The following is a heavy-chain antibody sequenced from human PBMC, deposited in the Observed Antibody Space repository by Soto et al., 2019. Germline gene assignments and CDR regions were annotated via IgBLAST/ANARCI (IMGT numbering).Heavy chain of an antibody. D-gene: IGHD1-1*01. CDR1: GFTVSSNY. J-gene: IGHJ6*03. Sequence: EVQLVESGGGLVQPGGSLRLSCAASGFTVSSNYMSWVRQAPGKGLEWVSVIYSGGSTYYADFVKGRFIISSDNSKNRLYLQMNSLRAEDTAVYYCASPVQLERRRGLGYYYYYMDVWGKGTTVTVSS. CDR2: IYSGGST. CDR3: ASPVQLERRRGLGYYYYYMDV. V-gene: IGHV3-66*01.